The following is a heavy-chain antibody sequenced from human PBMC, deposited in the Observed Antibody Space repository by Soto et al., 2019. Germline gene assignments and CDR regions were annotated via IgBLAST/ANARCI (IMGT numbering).Heavy chain of an antibody. D-gene: IGHD2-2*01. J-gene: IGHJ6*02. CDR1: GGSVSSSVHY. Sequence: SETLSLTCAASGGSVSSSVHYWSWIRQPPGKGLEWIGNIYYSGSTNYNPSLKSRVTISVDTSKNQFSLKLSSVTAADTAVYYCARDLRGSRTSRPWNYYGLDVWGQGTTVTVSS. V-gene: IGHV4-61*08. CDR2: IYYSGST. CDR3: ARDLRGSRTSRPWNYYGLDV.